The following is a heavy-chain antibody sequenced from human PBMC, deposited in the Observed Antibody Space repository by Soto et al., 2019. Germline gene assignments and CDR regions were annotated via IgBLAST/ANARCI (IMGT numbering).Heavy chain of an antibody. CDR2: IYYSGST. V-gene: IGHV4-59*08. Sequence: PSETLSLTCTVSGGSISSYYWSWIRQPPGKGLEWIGYIYYSGSTNYNPSFKGRGLISVDTSKNQFSLTLRSVTAADTAVYYCARGLTMNGQDYFDYWGQGTLVTVSS. D-gene: IGHD3-22*01. CDR1: GGSISSYY. CDR3: ARGLTMNGQDYFDY. J-gene: IGHJ4*02.